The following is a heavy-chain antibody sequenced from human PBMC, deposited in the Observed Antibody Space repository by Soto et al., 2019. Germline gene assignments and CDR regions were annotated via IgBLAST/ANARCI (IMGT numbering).Heavy chain of an antibody. V-gene: IGHV3-64*02. CDR2: VDSSGTYI. CDR1: GFNFGGFG. CDR3: ARSLAALGQKWLDP. Sequence: PGGSLRLSCAASGFNFGGFGMYWFRQAPGKGLDFVSAVDSSGTYIYYADSVKGRFTISRDNSKNTLYLQMGRLRTEDMAVYYCARSLAALGQKWLDPWGLATLDTVSS. D-gene: IGHD6-13*01. J-gene: IGHJ5*02.